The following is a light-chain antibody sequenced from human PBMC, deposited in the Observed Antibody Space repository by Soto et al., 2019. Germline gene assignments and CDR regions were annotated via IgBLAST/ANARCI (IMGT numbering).Light chain of an antibody. CDR2: AAS. Sequence: IVLTQSPGTLSLFPGERATLSCRVSQSISGIYLAWYQQKPGQPPRLLMYAASSRASGIPDRFSGSGSGTDFTLTISRLEPEDFAVYYCQQSSSSPITFGQGTRLEIK. J-gene: IGKJ5*01. CDR1: QSISGIY. V-gene: IGKV3-20*01. CDR3: QQSSSSPIT.